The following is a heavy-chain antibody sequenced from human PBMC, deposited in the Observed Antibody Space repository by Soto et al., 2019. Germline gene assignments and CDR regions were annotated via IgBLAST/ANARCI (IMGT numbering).Heavy chain of an antibody. D-gene: IGHD1-26*01. Sequence: QVHLQESGPGLVRPSGTLSLTCAVSGASISSTTNNNWWTWVRQPPGKGLEWIGEIYHSGSTNYTPSLKSRVTMSVDKSTNQFYLKLTSVTAADTAVYYCARMVGATLVDFWGQGTLVTVSS. J-gene: IGHJ4*02. CDR1: GASISSTTNNNW. CDR3: ARMVGATLVDF. CDR2: IYHSGST. V-gene: IGHV4-4*02.